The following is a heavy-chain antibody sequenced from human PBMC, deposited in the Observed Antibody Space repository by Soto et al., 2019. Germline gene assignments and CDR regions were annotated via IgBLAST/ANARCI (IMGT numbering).Heavy chain of an antibody. D-gene: IGHD3-9*01. J-gene: IGHJ5*02. CDR3: VKVSTFYDILTGYYSTNFFDP. V-gene: IGHV3-64D*06. Sequence: PGGSLRLSCSASGFTFCEYSMHWVRQAPGKGLQYVSTISSDGDITYYADSVKGRFTISRDNSKNTLYLQMNSLRPEDTAVYYCVKVSTFYDILTGYYSTNFFDPWGQGTLVTVSS. CDR2: ISSDGDIT. CDR1: GFTFCEYS.